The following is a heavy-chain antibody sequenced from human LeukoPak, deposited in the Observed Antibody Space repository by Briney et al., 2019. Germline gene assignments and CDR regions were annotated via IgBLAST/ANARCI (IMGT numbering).Heavy chain of an antibody. CDR3: ARNRDSIFGVVRTYWFDP. J-gene: IGHJ5*02. V-gene: IGHV4-4*07. CDR1: GGSISSYY. D-gene: IGHD3-3*01. Sequence: SETLSLTCTVSGGSISSYYWSWIRQPAGKGLEWIGRIYASGSTNYNPSLKSRATMSVDTSKNQFSLKLSSVTAADTAVYYCARNRDSIFGVVRTYWFDPWGQGTLVTVSS. CDR2: IYASGST.